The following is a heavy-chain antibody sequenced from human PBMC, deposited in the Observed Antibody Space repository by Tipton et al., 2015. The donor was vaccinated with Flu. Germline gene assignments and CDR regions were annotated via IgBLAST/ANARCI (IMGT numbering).Heavy chain of an antibody. Sequence: SLRLSCAASGFTFSSYAMHWVRQAPGKGLEWVAVISYDGSNKYYADSVKCRFTISRDNSKNTLYLQMNSLRAEDTAVYYCARDGLDGSLGWELLFDYWGRGTLVTVSS. J-gene: IGHJ4*02. D-gene: IGHD1-26*01. V-gene: IGHV3-30*04. CDR1: GFTFSSYA. CDR3: ARDGLDGSLGWELLFDY. CDR2: ISYDGSNK.